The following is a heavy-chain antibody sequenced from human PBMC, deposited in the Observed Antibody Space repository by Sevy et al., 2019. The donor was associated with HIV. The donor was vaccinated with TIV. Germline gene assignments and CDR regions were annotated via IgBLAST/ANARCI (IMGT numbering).Heavy chain of an antibody. D-gene: IGHD3-22*01. CDR1: GFSLTTSGVG. Sequence: SGPTLVKPTQTLTLTCTFSGFSLTTSGVGVGWIRQPPGKALEWLANIYWNDDQRYSPSLKSRLTITKGTSKKHVVLTMTTMNAVDTATYYVARRGGVNYYDSDGYYTSAEYFQYWGQGTLVTGSS. CDR3: ARRGGVNYYDSDGYYTSAEYFQY. J-gene: IGHJ1*01. V-gene: IGHV2-5*01. CDR2: IYWNDDQ.